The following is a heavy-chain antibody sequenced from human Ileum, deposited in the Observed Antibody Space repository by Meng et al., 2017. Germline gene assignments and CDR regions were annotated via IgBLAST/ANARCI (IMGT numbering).Heavy chain of an antibody. Sequence: QVQLVQSGAEVKKPGASVKVSCKASGYIFTRYGIGWVRQAPGQGLEWMGWISAYSGNTKYAQKPQGRVTMTTDTSTSTAYMELRNLRSDDTAVYYCARDTVGTTLGDYWGQGTLVTVS. J-gene: IGHJ4*02. CDR1: GYIFTRYG. CDR3: ARDTVGTTLGDY. V-gene: IGHV1-18*01. CDR2: ISAYSGNT. D-gene: IGHD4-23*01.